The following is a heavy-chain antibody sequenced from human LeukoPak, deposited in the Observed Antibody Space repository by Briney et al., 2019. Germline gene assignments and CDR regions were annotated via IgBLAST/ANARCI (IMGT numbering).Heavy chain of an antibody. V-gene: IGHV4-59*01. CDR3: ARMGVYYYYYYMDV. CDR2: IYYSGST. D-gene: IGHD2-8*01. CDR1: GGSFSSYY. J-gene: IGHJ6*03. Sequence: SETLSLTCTVSGGSFSSYYWSWIRQPPGKGLEWMGYIYYSGSTNYNPSLKSRVTISVDTSKNQFSLKLSSVTAADTAVYYCARMGVYYYYYYMDVWGKGTTVTVSS.